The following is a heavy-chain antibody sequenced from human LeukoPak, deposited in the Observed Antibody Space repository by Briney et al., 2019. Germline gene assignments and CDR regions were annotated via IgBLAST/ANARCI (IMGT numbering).Heavy chain of an antibody. Sequence: GGSLRLSCAASGFTFSSHFMSRVRQAPGKGLEWVSVIYSGGTTYYADSVKGRFTISRDNSKNTLFLQMNSLRAEDTAVYYCARVESNTGLLDYWGQGTLVTVSS. CDR1: GFTFSSHF. J-gene: IGHJ4*02. CDR2: IYSGGTT. CDR3: ARVESNTGLLDY. D-gene: IGHD1-14*01. V-gene: IGHV3-53*01.